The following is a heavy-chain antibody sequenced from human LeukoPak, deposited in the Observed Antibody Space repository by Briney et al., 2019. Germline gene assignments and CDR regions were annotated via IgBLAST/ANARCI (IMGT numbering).Heavy chain of an antibody. D-gene: IGHD3-22*01. J-gene: IGHJ4*02. CDR2: ISSSGSTI. CDR1: GFTFSDYY. CDR3: ARDKHYYDSSGYYYVI. V-gene: IGHV3-11*01. Sequence: GGSLRLSCAASGFTFSDYYMSWIRQAPGKGLEWVSYISSSGSTIYYADSVKGRFTISRDNAKNSLYLQMNSLRAEDTAVYYCARDKHYYDSSGYYYVIWGQGTLVTVSS.